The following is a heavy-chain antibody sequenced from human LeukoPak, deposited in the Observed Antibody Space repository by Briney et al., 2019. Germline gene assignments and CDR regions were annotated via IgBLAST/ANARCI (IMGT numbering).Heavy chain of an antibody. CDR1: GGTLSSYA. V-gene: IGHV1-69*04. CDR2: IIPIFGIA. D-gene: IGHD2-2*01. CDR3: ARGIRVVVSAPHINWFDP. Sequence: GASVKVSCKASGGTLSSYAISWVRQAPGQGLEWMGRIIPIFGIANYAQKFQGRVTITADKSTSTAYMELSSLRSEDTAVYYCARGIRVVVSAPHINWFDPWGQGTLVTVSS. J-gene: IGHJ5*02.